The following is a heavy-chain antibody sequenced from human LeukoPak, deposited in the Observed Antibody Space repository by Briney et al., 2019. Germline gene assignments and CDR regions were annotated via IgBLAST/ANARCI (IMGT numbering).Heavy chain of an antibody. CDR2: FDPEDGET. Sequence: ASVKVSCKVSGYTLTELSMHWVRQAPGKGLEWMGGFDPEDGETIYAQKFQGRVTMTEDTSTDTAYMELSSLRSEDTAVYYCATDPGSSGWYEYYFDYWGQGTLVTVSS. V-gene: IGHV1-24*01. CDR3: ATDPGSSGWYEYYFDY. J-gene: IGHJ4*02. CDR1: GYTLTELS. D-gene: IGHD6-19*01.